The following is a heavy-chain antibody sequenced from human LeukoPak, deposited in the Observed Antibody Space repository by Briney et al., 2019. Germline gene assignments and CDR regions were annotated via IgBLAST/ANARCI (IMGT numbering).Heavy chain of an antibody. V-gene: IGHV4-61*02. CDR3: ARAGRGYNYGFVPSELDYYYYYINV. CDR1: GGSISSGSYY. D-gene: IGHD5-18*01. CDR2: IYTSGST. J-gene: IGHJ6*03. Sequence: PSETLSLTCTVSGGSISSGSYYWSWIRQPAGKGLEWIGRIYTSGSTNYNPSLKSRVTISVDTSKSQFSLKLSSVTAADTAVYYCARAGRGYNYGFVPSELDYYYYYINVWGKGTTVTVSS.